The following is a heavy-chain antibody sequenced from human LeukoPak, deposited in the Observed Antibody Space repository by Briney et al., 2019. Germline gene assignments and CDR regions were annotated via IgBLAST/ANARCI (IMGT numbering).Heavy chain of an antibody. Sequence: ASVKVSCKASGGTFSSYAISWVRQAPGQGLEWMGGIIPIFGTANYAQKFQGRVTITADESTSTAYMELSSLRSEDTAVYYCARVCYSSGYYQGENWFDPWGQGTLVTVSS. J-gene: IGHJ5*02. CDR2: IIPIFGTA. D-gene: IGHD3-22*01. CDR3: ARVCYSSGYYQGENWFDP. CDR1: GGTFSSYA. V-gene: IGHV1-69*01.